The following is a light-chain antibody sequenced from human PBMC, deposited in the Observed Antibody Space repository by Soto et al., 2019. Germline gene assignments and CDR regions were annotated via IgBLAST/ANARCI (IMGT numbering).Light chain of an antibody. CDR2: LGS. CDR1: QSLLHSNGYNY. CDR3: MQALQTPVT. V-gene: IGKV2-28*01. J-gene: IGKJ5*01. Sequence: DIVMTQSPLSLPVTPGEPVSISCRSSQSLLHSNGYNYLDWYLQKPGQSPQLLIYLGSNRASGVPDRFSGSGSGTHFTLKISSVEAEDVRVYYCMQALQTPVTFGQGTRLEIK.